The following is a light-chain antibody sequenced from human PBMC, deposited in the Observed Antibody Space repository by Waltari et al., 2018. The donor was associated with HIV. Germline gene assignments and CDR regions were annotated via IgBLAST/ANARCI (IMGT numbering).Light chain of an antibody. J-gene: IGLJ3*02. Sequence: QAVVTQEPSLTVSPGGTVTLTCGSSTGAVTSGHYPYWFQQKPGHAPRTLIYVTSNKHSWTPARFSGSLLGVTAALTLSGAQPEDEAEYYCLLSYSGARWVFGGGTKLTVL. V-gene: IGLV7-46*01. CDR2: VTS. CDR3: LLSYSGARWV. CDR1: TGAVTSGHY.